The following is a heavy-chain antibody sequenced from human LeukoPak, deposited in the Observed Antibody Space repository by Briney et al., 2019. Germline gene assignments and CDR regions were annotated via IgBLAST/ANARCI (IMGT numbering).Heavy chain of an antibody. CDR1: GFTFSSYG. J-gene: IGHJ4*02. D-gene: IGHD1-7*01. CDR3: VKGFNWNYGSPFDY. V-gene: IGHV3-30*02. CDR2: IRYDGSNK. Sequence: GGSLRLSCAASGFTFSSYGMHWVRQAPGKGLEWVAFIRYDGSNKYYADSVKGRFTISRDNSKNTLYLQMNSLRAEDMALYYCVKGFNWNYGSPFDYWGQGTLVTVSS.